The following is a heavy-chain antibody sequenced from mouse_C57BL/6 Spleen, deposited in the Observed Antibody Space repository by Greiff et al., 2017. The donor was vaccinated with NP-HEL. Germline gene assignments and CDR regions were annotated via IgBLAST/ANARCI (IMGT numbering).Heavy chain of an antibody. J-gene: IGHJ4*01. CDR1: GFSLTSYG. V-gene: IGHV2-6*01. D-gene: IGHD1-1*01. Sequence: VKLQESGPGLVAPSQRLSITCTVSGFSLTSYGVDWVRQSPGKGLEWLGVIWGVGSTNYNSALKSRLSISKDNSKSQVFLKMNSLQTDDTAMYYCARRITTVVAPSYAMDYWGQGTSVTVSS. CDR3: ARRITTVVAPSYAMDY. CDR2: IWGVGST.